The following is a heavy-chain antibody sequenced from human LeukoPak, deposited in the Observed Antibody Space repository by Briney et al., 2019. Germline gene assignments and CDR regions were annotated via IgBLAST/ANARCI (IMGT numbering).Heavy chain of an antibody. V-gene: IGHV4-31*03. CDR2: IYYSGST. J-gene: IGHJ5*02. CDR3: ARQIPNRYCSGGSCHEVNWFDP. Sequence: SQTLSLTCTVSGVSISSGGYYWSWIRQHPGRGLEWIGDIYYSGSTYYNPSLKSRVTISVDTSKNQFSLNLSSVTAADTAVYYCARQIPNRYCSGGSCHEVNWFDPWGQGTLVTVSS. CDR1: GVSISSGGYY. D-gene: IGHD2-15*01.